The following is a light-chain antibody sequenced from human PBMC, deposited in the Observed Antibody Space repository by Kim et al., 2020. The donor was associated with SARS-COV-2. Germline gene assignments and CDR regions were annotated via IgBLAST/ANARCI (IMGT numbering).Light chain of an antibody. CDR3: QKYEVAPYT. Sequence: SASVRDMVTIPCRASQGIYKYLAWCQQKPGKVPKLLIYDASKLESGFPSRFSGRRSGTSFTLTINSLQPEDVATYYCQKYEVAPYTFGQGTKREI. V-gene: IGKV1-27*01. CDR1: QGIYKY. CDR2: DAS. J-gene: IGKJ2*01.